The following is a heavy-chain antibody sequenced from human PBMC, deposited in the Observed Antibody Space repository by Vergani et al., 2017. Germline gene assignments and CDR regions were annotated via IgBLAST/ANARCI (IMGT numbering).Heavy chain of an antibody. V-gene: IGHV1-2*02. CDR2: INPNSGGT. J-gene: IGHJ5*02. CDR1: GYTFTGYY. Sequence: QVQLVQSGAEVKKPGASVKVSCKASGYTFTGYYMHWVRQAPGQGLEWMGWINPNSGGTNYAQKFQGRVTMTRDTSISTAYMELSRLRSDDTAVYYCARVLEEYSSSSDWFDPWGQGTLVTVSS. D-gene: IGHD6-6*01. CDR3: ARVLEEYSSSSDWFDP.